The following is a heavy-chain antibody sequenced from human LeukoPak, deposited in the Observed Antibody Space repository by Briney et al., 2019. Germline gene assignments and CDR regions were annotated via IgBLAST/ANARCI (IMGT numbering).Heavy chain of an antibody. J-gene: IGHJ4*02. Sequence: PGGSVRLSCAASGVTFSSYWMHWGRQAPGKGLVWVSRINSDGSSATYADSVKGRLTISRDNAKNTLYVQMNNLRAGDTAVYYCARVPYSSGSFAYWGQGSLVTVSS. CDR1: GVTFSSYW. V-gene: IGHV3-74*01. D-gene: IGHD6-19*01. CDR2: INSDGSSA. CDR3: ARVPYSSGSFAY.